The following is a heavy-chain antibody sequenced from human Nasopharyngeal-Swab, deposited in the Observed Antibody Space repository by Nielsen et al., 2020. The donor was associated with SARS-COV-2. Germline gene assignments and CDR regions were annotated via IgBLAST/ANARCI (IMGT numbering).Heavy chain of an antibody. CDR2: IGRYGTDI. D-gene: IGHD3-3*01. J-gene: IGHJ6*02. V-gene: IGHV3-21*01. Sequence: VRQAPGKGLEWVSSIGRYGTDIFHADSVKGRFSVFRDAANKSIYLQMRSLRAEDMAVYYCARGTVFGVANGMDVWGQGTTVTVSS. CDR3: ARGTVFGVANGMDV.